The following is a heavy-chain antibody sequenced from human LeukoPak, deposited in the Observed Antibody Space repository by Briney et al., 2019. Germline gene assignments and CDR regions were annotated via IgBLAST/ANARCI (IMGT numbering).Heavy chain of an antibody. D-gene: IGHD4-17*01. CDR3: ARAISDYDASDI. V-gene: IGHV3-21*01. CDR1: GFTFSSYS. CDR2: ISSSSNFI. J-gene: IGHJ3*02. Sequence: GGSLRLSCAASGFTFSSYSMNWVRQAPGRGLEWVSSISSSSNFIYYADSVKGRFTISRDNAKNSLYLQMNSLRAEDTAVYYCARAISDYDASDIWGQGTMVTVSS.